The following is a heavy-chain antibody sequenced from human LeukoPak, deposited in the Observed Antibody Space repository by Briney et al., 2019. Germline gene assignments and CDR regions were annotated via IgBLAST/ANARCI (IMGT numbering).Heavy chain of an antibody. D-gene: IGHD3-22*01. V-gene: IGHV3-48*01. CDR1: GFTFSSYS. CDR3: ARDRYMGIGYYQNSY. J-gene: IGHJ4*02. CDR2: ISSSSSNT. Sequence: PGGSLRLSCAASGFTFSSYSMNWVRQAPGKGLEWVSSISSSSSNTYYADSVKGRFTISRDNAKNSLYLQMNSLRAEDTAVYYCARDRYMGIGYYQNSYGGQGTLVTVSS.